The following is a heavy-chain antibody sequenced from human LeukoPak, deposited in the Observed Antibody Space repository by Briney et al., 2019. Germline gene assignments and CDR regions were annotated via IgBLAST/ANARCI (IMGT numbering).Heavy chain of an antibody. V-gene: IGHV3-66*01. CDR2: MYSGGST. CDR3: ARGWGADY. J-gene: IGHJ4*02. D-gene: IGHD7-27*01. CDR1: GFSVSSNY. Sequence: GGSLRLSCAASGFSVSSNYMSWVRQAPGKGLEGVSVMYSGGSTHYADSVKGRFTISRDNSKNTLYLQMNSLRAEDTAVYYCARGWGADYWGQGTLVSVSS.